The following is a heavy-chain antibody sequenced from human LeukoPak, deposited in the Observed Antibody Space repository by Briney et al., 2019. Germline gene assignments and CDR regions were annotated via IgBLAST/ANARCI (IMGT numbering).Heavy chain of an antibody. CDR1: GFTFSSYG. Sequence: PGRSLRLSCAASGFTFSSYGMHWVRQAPGKGLEWVAVISYDGSNKYYADSVKGRFTISRDNSKNTLYLQMNSLRAEDTAVYSCAKDVASSWYLYYFDYWGQGTLVTVSS. V-gene: IGHV3-30*18. D-gene: IGHD6-13*01. CDR3: AKDVASSWYLYYFDY. CDR2: ISYDGSNK. J-gene: IGHJ4*02.